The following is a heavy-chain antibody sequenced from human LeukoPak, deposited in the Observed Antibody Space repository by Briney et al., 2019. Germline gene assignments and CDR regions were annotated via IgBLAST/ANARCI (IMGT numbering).Heavy chain of an antibody. CDR1: GYTLTELS. CDR3: ATVYYGSGSYYKRNAFDI. D-gene: IGHD3-10*01. V-gene: IGHV1-24*01. J-gene: IGHJ3*02. Sequence: ASVKVSCKVSGYTLTELSMHWVRQAPGKGLEWMGGFDPEDGETIYAQKFQGRVTMTEDTSTDTAYMELSSLRSEDTAVYYCATVYYGSGSYYKRNAFDIWGQGTTVTVSS. CDR2: FDPEDGET.